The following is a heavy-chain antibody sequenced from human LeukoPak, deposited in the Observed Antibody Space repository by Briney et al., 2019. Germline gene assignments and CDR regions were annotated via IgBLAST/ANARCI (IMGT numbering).Heavy chain of an antibody. J-gene: IGHJ4*02. CDR2: IYHSGST. D-gene: IGHD6-19*01. Sequence: SETLSLTXTVSGYSISSGYYWGWIRQPPGKGLEWIGRIYHSGSTYYNTSLKSRVTISVDTSKNQFSLKLSSVTAADTAVYYCARDPRGAVAGFDYWGQGTLVTVSS. CDR3: ARDPRGAVAGFDY. CDR1: GYSISSGYY. V-gene: IGHV4-38-2*02.